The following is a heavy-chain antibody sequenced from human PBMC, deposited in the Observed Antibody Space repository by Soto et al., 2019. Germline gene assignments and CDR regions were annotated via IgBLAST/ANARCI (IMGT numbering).Heavy chain of an antibody. CDR1: GYTFTSYY. J-gene: IGHJ4*02. D-gene: IGHD2-21*02. Sequence: QVQLVQSGAEVKKPGASVKVSCKASGYTFTSYYMHWVRQAPGQGLECMGIINPSGGSTSYAQKFQGRVTMTRDTSTSTVYMELSSLRPEDTAVYYCARVGGYCCGDCYHDYWGQGTLVTVSS. CDR2: INPSGGST. V-gene: IGHV1-46*01. CDR3: ARVGGYCCGDCYHDY.